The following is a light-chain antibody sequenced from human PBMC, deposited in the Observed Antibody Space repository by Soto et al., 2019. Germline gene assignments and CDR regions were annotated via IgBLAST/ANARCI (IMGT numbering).Light chain of an antibody. V-gene: IGKV3-20*01. CDR1: QSVSSSS. J-gene: IGKJ1*01. Sequence: EILLTQSPGTLSLSPGERATLSCRASQSVSSSSLAWYQQKLGQGPRLLIYGASSRATGIPDRFTGSGSGTDFTLTISRLEPEDFATYYCQQYYSFPWTFGQGTKVDIK. CDR3: QQYYSFPWT. CDR2: GAS.